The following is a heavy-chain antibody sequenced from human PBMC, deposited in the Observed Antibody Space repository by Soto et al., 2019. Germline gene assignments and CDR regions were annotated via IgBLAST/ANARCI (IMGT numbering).Heavy chain of an antibody. CDR1: GFTFSSYE. J-gene: IGHJ5*02. CDR3: ARGREMATIGP. CDR2: ISSSSNTI. Sequence: PGGSLRLSCAASGFTFSSYEMNWVRQAPGKGLEWVSYISSSSNTIYYADSVKGRFTISRDNAKKSLYLQMDSLRAEDTAVYYCARGREMATIGPWGQRTLVTVSS. D-gene: IGHD5-12*01. V-gene: IGHV3-48*03.